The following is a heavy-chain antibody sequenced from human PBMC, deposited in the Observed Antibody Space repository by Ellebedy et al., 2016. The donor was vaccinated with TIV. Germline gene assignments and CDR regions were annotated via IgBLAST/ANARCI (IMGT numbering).Heavy chain of an antibody. CDR1: GFTFSNAW. Sequence: GESLKISXAASGFTFSNAWMNWVRQAPGKGLEWVGRIKSKTDGGTTDYAAPVKGRFTISRDDSKNTLYLQMNSLKTEDTAVYYCTTDGTTYYYDSSGTLRGIDIWGQGTMVTVSS. CDR3: TTDGTTYYYDSSGTLRGIDI. V-gene: IGHV3-15*07. CDR2: IKSKTDGGTT. D-gene: IGHD3-22*01. J-gene: IGHJ3*02.